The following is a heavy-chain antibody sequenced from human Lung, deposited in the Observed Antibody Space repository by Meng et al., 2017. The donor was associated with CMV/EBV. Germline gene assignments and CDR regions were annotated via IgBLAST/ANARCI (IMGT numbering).Heavy chain of an antibody. CDR2: ISSSGTTI. Sequence: GGSLRLSCAASGFTFNTYSMTWVRQAPGKGLEWVSYISSSGTTIHYADSVKGRFTISRDNGKNSLYLQMNSLRAEDTALYYCARGKSIAAPRFFVYWGQGXLVTVSS. D-gene: IGHD6-6*01. V-gene: IGHV3-48*04. J-gene: IGHJ4*02. CDR1: GFTFNTYS. CDR3: ARGKSIAAPRFFVY.